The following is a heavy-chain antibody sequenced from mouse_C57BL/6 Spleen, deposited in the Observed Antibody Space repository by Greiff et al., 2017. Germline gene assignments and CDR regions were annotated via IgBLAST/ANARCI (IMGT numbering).Heavy chain of an antibody. CDR3: ARDEDGYAFAY. D-gene: IGHD2-2*01. CDR2: ISDGGSYT. V-gene: IGHV5-4*01. Sequence: EVKLVESGGGLVKPGGSLKLSCAASGFTFSSYAMSWVRQTPEKRLEWVATISDGGSYTYYPANVKGRFTISRDNAKNNLYLQMRHLKSEDTAMYYCARDEDGYAFAYWGQGTLVTVSA. CDR1: GFTFSSYA. J-gene: IGHJ3*01.